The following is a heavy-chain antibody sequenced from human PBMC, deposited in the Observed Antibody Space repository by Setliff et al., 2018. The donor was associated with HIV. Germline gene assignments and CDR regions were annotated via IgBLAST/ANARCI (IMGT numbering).Heavy chain of an antibody. CDR1: GFTFNNAW. V-gene: IGHV3-15*01. J-gene: IGHJ6*02. CDR2: IKKSSDGGKT. Sequence: SLKISXXASGFTFNNAWMNWXXQAPGKGLEWLGRIKKSSDGGKTDDASPVKGRFTISRDDSKNTLYLQMNSLKIEDTAVYFCATDNGPSYSMDIWGQGTTVTVTS. D-gene: IGHD2-21*01. CDR3: ATDNGPSYSMDI.